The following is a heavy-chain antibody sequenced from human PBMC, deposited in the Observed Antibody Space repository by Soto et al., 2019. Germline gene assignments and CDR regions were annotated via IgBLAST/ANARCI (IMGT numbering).Heavy chain of an antibody. Sequence: TLSLTCAVSGGSFSGYYWGWIRQPPGKGLEWVGEINYSGSTNYNPSLNRRVTISVDTSKNQVSLKLTSVTAADTAMYYCARRNYFYALDVWGQGTTVTVSS. CDR3: ARRNYFYALDV. CDR1: GGSFSGYY. J-gene: IGHJ6*02. V-gene: IGHV4-34*01. CDR2: INYSGST.